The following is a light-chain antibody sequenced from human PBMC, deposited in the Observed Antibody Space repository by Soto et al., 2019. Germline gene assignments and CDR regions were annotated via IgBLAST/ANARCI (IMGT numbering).Light chain of an antibody. J-gene: IGLJ3*02. Sequence: QSVLTQPPSVSETPGQRVTISCSGSSSNIGNNAVNWYQQLPGKAPKLLIYYNDLLPSGVSDRFSGSKSGTSASLAISGLQAEDDSYYDGSAGDVSLHDWVFGGGTKLTVL. CDR1: SSNIGNNA. CDR3: SAGDVSLHDWV. V-gene: IGLV1-36*01. CDR2: YND.